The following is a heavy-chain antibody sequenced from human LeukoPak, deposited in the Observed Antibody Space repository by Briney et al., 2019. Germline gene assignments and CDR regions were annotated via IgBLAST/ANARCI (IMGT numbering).Heavy chain of an antibody. V-gene: IGHV4-34*01. Sequence: PSETLSLTCAVYGGSFSGYYWSWIRQPPGKGLEWIGEINHSGSTNYNPSLKSRVTILVDTSKNQFSLKLSSVTAADTAVYYCARLGDWFDPWGQGTLVTVSS. CDR2: INHSGST. J-gene: IGHJ5*02. CDR1: GGSFSGYY. D-gene: IGHD3-16*01. CDR3: ARLGDWFDP.